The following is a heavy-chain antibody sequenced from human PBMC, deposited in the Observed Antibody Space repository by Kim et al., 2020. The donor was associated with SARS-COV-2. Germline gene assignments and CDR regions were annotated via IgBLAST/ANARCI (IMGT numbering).Heavy chain of an antibody. Sequence: GGSLRLSCAASGFTFSSYWMHWVRQAPGKGLVWVSRINSDGSSTSYADSVKGRFTISRDNAKNTLYLQMNSLRAEDTAVYYCARRMGGIVVVPAAIGSGAFDIWGQGTMVTVSS. CDR3: ARRMGGIVVVPAAIGSGAFDI. D-gene: IGHD2-2*02. V-gene: IGHV3-74*01. CDR2: INSDGSST. CDR1: GFTFSSYW. J-gene: IGHJ3*02.